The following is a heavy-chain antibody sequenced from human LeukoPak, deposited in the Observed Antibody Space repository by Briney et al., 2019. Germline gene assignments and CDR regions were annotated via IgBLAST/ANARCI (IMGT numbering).Heavy chain of an antibody. Sequence: GGSLRLSCAASGFTFSNYAMSWVRQAPGKGLEWVSTINAGGGSTYYADSVKGRFTFSRDNSKNTLYLQMNSLRAEDTAVYYCAKSGWYGAFDYWGEGTLVTVSS. CDR2: INAGGGST. CDR1: GFTFSNYA. CDR3: AKSGWYGAFDY. J-gene: IGHJ4*02. V-gene: IGHV3-23*01. D-gene: IGHD6-19*01.